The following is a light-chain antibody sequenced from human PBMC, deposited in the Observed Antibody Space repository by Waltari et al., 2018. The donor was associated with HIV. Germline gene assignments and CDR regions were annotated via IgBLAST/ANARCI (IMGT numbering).Light chain of an antibody. Sequence: HPVLTHPPSASGPLGASVKLTCTLSTGPRTNCIPCHQQQPEKGPRFLMKVNSDGSHNRGAGIPDRFSGSTYGAERYLTISSLQSEDEAYYYCQTWGTGIAVFGGGTKLTVL. CDR1: TGPRTNC. V-gene: IGLV4-69*01. CDR3: QTWGTGIAV. J-gene: IGLJ3*02. CDR2: VNSDGSH.